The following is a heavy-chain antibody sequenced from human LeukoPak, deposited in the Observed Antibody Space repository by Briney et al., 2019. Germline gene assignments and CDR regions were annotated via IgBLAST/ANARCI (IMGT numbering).Heavy chain of an antibody. V-gene: IGHV4-34*12. CDR3: GRCRSYGPFYYNMDV. CDR2: IIRSGST. Sequence: PSETLSLTCAVYGESFSGYYWSWIRQPPGKGLEWIGEIIRSGSTKYNPSLKSRVTISVDTSKNQFSLKLSSVTDADTAVYYCGRCRSYGPFYYNMDVWGQGATVTVSS. D-gene: IGHD3-10*01. J-gene: IGHJ6*02. CDR1: GESFSGYY.